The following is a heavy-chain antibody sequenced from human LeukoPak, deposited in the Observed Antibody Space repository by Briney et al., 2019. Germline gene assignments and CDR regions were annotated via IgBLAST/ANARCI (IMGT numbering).Heavy chain of an antibody. CDR2: TYSGGDT. D-gene: IGHD2-2*01. J-gene: IGHJ5*02. Sequence: GGSLRLSCAASGFTVSTSYMGWVRQAPGKGLEWVSATYSGGDTYYADSVKGRFTVSRDNSKNTLYLQMSSLRAEDTAVYYCGRDRIKIPGRNENWFDPWGQGTLVTVSS. CDR3: GRDRIKIPGRNENWFDP. CDR1: GFTVSTSY. V-gene: IGHV3-66*01.